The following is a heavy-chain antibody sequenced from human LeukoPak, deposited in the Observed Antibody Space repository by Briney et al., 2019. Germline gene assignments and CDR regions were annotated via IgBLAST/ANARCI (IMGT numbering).Heavy chain of an antibody. Sequence: GGSLRLSCAASGFTFSSDTMSWVRQASGKGLEWVSSMSSTSKYKYYADSVKGRFTISRDNAKNSLYLQMNSLRADDTAVYYCARDLWTSRDYYGMNVWGQGTTVTVSS. J-gene: IGHJ6*02. CDR3: ARDLWTSRDYYGMNV. CDR1: GFTFSSDT. CDR2: MSSTSKYK. D-gene: IGHD2/OR15-2a*01. V-gene: IGHV3-21*01.